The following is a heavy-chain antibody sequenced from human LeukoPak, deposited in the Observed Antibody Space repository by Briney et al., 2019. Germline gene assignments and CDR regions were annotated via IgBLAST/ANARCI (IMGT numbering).Heavy chain of an antibody. CDR3: ARDIEAAGLFLDY. J-gene: IGHJ4*02. D-gene: IGHD6-13*01. CDR2: MKYDGSEK. Sequence: GGSLRLSCAASGFTCSSYWMSWVRQAPGKGLEWVANMKYDGSEKYYVDSVKGRFTISRDNAKNSLYLQMNSLRAEDTAVYYCARDIEAAGLFLDYWGQGTLVTVSS. V-gene: IGHV3-7*01. CDR1: GFTCSSYW.